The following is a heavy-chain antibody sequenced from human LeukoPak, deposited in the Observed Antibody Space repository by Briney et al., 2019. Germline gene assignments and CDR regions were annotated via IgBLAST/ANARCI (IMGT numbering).Heavy chain of an antibody. V-gene: IGHV4-31*03. D-gene: IGHD1-26*01. J-gene: IGHJ3*02. Sequence: SETLSLTCTVSGGSIGSGGYYWSWIRQHPGKGLEWIGYIYYSGSTYYNPSLKSRVTISVDTSKNQFSLKLSSVTAADTAVYYCARESGRSAFDIWGQGTMVTVSS. CDR3: ARESGRSAFDI. CDR2: IYYSGST. CDR1: GGSIGSGGYY.